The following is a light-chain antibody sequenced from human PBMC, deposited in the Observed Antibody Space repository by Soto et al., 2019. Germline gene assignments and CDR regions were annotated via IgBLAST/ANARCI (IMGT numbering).Light chain of an antibody. V-gene: IGLV2-14*01. CDR2: EVS. J-gene: IGLJ1*01. CDR3: ISYTSDDVRYV. CDR1: NSDVGIYDF. Sequence: VLTQPASVSGTPGQSITISCTGSNSDVGIYDFVSWYQHHPGRAPKLIVSEVSHRPSGVSNRFSGSKSGNTASLTISGLQSEDEADYYCISYTSDDVRYVFGTGTKV.